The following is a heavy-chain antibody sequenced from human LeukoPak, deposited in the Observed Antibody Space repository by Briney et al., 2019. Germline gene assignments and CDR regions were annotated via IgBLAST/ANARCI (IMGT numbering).Heavy chain of an antibody. CDR1: GFTFSSYG. V-gene: IGHV3-33*01. J-gene: IGHJ6*02. CDR3: ARGAVAGQIYYYYYYGMDV. CDR2: IWYDGSNK. D-gene: IGHD6-19*01. Sequence: GGSLRLSCAASGFTFSSYGMHWVRQAPGKGLEWVAVIWYDGSNKYYADSVKGRFTISRDNSKNTLYLQVNSLRAEDTAVYYCARGAVAGQIYYYYYYGMDVWGQGTTVTVSS.